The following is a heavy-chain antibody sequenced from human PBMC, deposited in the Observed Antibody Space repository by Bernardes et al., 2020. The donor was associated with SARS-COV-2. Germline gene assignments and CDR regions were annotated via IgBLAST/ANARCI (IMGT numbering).Heavy chain of an antibody. Sequence: SETLSLTCAVYGGSFSGYYWRWIRQPPGKGLEWIGEINHSGSTNYNPSLKSRVTISVDTSKNQFSLKLRSVTAADTAVYYCARGRYSSSWYGDRNWFDPWGQGTLVTVSS. CDR1: GGSFSGYY. D-gene: IGHD6-13*01. V-gene: IGHV4-34*01. CDR3: ARGRYSSSWYGDRNWFDP. CDR2: INHSGST. J-gene: IGHJ5*02.